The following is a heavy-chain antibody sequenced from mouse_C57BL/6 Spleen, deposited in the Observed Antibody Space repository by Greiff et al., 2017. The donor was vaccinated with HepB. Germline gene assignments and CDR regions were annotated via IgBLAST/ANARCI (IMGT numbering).Heavy chain of an antibody. CDR3: ARETGTTYYFDY. Sequence: QVQLKQSGAELVRPGASVKLSCKASGYTFTSYWMHWVKQRPIKGLEWIGNIDTADSETHYNQKFKDKATLTVDKSASTAYMQLSSRTSEDSAVYYCARETGTTYYFDYWGQGTTLTVSS. D-gene: IGHD4-1*01. CDR1: GYTFTSYW. J-gene: IGHJ2*01. CDR2: IDTADSET. V-gene: IGHV1-52*01.